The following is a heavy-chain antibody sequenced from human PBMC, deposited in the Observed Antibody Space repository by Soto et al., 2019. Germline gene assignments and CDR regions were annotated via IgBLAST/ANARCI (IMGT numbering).Heavy chain of an antibody. CDR3: ARGESIAARPTPTRPYYGMDV. Sequence: SVKVSCKASGGTFSSYAISWVRQAPGQGLEWMGGIIPIFGTANYAQKFQGRVTITADESTSTAYMELSSLRSEDTAVYYCARGESIAARPTPTRPYYGMDVWGQGXTVTVYS. CDR1: GGTFSSYA. CDR2: IIPIFGTA. J-gene: IGHJ6*02. V-gene: IGHV1-69*13. D-gene: IGHD6-6*01.